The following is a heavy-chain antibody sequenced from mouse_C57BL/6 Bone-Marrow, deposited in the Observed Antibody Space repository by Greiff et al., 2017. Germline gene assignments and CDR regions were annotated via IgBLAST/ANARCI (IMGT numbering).Heavy chain of an antibody. V-gene: IGHV1-69*01. CDR2: IDPSNSYS. Sequence: VQLQQPGAELVMPGASVKLSCKASGYTFTSYWMHWVKQRPGQGLEWIGEIDPSNSYSNYNQKFKGKSTLTVDKSSSPAYMQLSSLTSEDDAVYYYASGLYDSRGYWGQGTTLTVSS. CDR3: ASGLYDSRGY. CDR1: GYTFTSYW. D-gene: IGHD1-1*01. J-gene: IGHJ2*01.